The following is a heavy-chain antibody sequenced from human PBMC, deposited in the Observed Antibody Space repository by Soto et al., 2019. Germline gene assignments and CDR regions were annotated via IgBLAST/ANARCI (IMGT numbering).Heavy chain of an antibody. J-gene: IGHJ4*02. CDR3: AKDLSIFRLVGPEGVFDY. CDR2: ISGSGGST. V-gene: IGHV3-23*01. Sequence: GGSLRLSCAASGFTFSSYAMSWVRQAPGKWLEWVSAISGSGGSTYYADSVKGRFTISRDNSKNTLYLQMNSLRAEDTAVYYCAKDLSIFRLVGPEGVFDYWGQGTLVTVSS. CDR1: GFTFSSYA. D-gene: IGHD6-19*01.